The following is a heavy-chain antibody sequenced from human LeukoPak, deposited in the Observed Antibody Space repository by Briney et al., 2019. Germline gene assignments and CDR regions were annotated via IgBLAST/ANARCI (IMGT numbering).Heavy chain of an antibody. J-gene: IGHJ3*02. D-gene: IGHD4-23*01. CDR3: ARDDYGGNSDLDAFDI. CDR1: GFTFSSYW. V-gene: IGHV3-7*01. Sequence: GGSLRLSCAASGFTFSSYWMSWVRQAPGKGLEWVANIKQDGSEKYYVDSVKGRFTISGDNAKNSLYLQMNSLRAEDTAVYYCARDDYGGNSDLDAFDIWGQGTMVTVSS. CDR2: IKQDGSEK.